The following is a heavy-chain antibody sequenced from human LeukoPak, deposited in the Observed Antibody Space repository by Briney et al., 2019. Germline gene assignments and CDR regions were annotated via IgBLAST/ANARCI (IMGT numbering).Heavy chain of an antibody. V-gene: IGHV3-20*04. CDR3: ANLIVGATTFDY. CDR2: INWNGGST. D-gene: IGHD1-26*01. CDR1: GFTFDDYG. J-gene: IGHJ4*02. Sequence: GGSLRLSCAASGFTFDDYGMSWVRQAPGKGLEWVSGINWNGGSTYYADSVKGRFTISRDNSKNTLYLQMNSLRAEDTAVYYCANLIVGATTFDYWGQGTLVTVSS.